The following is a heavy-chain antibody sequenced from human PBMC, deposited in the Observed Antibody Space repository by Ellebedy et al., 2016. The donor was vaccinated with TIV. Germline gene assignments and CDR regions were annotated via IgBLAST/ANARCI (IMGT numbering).Heavy chain of an antibody. Sequence: GESLKISCAASGFTVSSNYMSWVRQAPGKGLEWVSVIYSGGSTYYADSVKGRFTISRDNSKNTLYLQMNSLRAEDTAVYYCARQRMGGGDCYSGCWFDPWGQGTLVTVSS. J-gene: IGHJ5*02. D-gene: IGHD2-21*02. V-gene: IGHV3-66*04. CDR2: IYSGGST. CDR1: GFTVSSNY. CDR3: ARQRMGGGDCYSGCWFDP.